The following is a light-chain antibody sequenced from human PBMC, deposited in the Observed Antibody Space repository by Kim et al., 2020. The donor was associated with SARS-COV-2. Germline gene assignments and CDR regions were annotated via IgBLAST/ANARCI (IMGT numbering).Light chain of an antibody. V-gene: IGKV1-39*01. J-gene: IGKJ2*01. CDR1: QTISIY. Sequence: DIQMTQSPSSLSASVGGRVTITCRASQTISIYLNWYQQKPGQAPKVLIYGASSLQSGVPSRFSGSGSGTDFTLTINSLQPEDFATYYCQQTYSTPYTFGQGTKLEI. CDR2: GAS. CDR3: QQTYSTPYT.